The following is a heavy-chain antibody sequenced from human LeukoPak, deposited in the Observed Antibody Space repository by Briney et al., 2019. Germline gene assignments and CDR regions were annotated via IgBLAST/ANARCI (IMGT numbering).Heavy chain of an antibody. CDR3: GKDLYYDSSIVDY. V-gene: IGHV3-9*01. CDR2: ISWNSGSI. D-gene: IGHD3-22*01. Sequence: GGSLRLSCAASGFTFDDYAMHWVRQAPGKGLEWVSGISWNSGSIGYADSVKGRFTISRDNAKNSLYLQMNSLRAEDTALYYCGKDLYYDSSIVDYWGQGTLVTVSS. J-gene: IGHJ4*02. CDR1: GFTFDDYA.